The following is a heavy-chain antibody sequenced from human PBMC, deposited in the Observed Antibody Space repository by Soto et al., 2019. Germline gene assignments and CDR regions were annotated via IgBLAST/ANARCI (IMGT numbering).Heavy chain of an antibody. CDR2: ISRSSGST. Sequence: HPGGSLRLSCAASGITFSSYAMRWVRQAPGKGLEWVSDISRSSGSTHYADPVKGRFTISRDNAKNSLYLQMNSLRDEDTAVYYCARDRGSSTWYYFDYWGQGTLVTVSS. CDR1: GITFSSYA. V-gene: IGHV3-23*01. J-gene: IGHJ4*02. D-gene: IGHD6-13*01. CDR3: ARDRGSSTWYYFDY.